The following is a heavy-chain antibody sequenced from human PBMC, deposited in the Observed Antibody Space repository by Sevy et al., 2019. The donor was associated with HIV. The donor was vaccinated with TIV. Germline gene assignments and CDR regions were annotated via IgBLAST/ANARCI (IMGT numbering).Heavy chain of an antibody. J-gene: IGHJ6*03. CDR2: ISGSGDNT. D-gene: IGHD3-16*01. Sequence: GGSLRLSCTASGFTLSSYATSWVRQAPGKGLEWVSTISGSGDNTFYAHSAKGRFTISRDNSKNTLYLQMNSLRAEDTAVYYCAKCLYTSFDADYYYYMDVWGRGTTVTVSS. V-gene: IGHV3-23*01. CDR1: GFTLSSYA. CDR3: AKCLYTSFDADYYYYMDV.